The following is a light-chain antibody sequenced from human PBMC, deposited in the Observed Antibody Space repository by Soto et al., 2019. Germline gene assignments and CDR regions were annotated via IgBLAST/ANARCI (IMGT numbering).Light chain of an antibody. CDR1: QSVSSY. V-gene: IGKV3-11*01. CDR2: DAS. J-gene: IGKJ5*01. Sequence: EIVLTQSPATLSLSPGERATLSCRASQSVSSYLAWYQQKPGQAPRLLIYDASNRATGIPARFSGSGSGTDFTLNISSLGPEDFAVYYCQQRSNWPPPITFGQGTRLEIK. CDR3: QQRSNWPPPIT.